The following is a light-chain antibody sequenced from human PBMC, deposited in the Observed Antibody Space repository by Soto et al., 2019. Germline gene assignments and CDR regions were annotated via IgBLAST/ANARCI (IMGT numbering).Light chain of an antibody. CDR3: QQYNSYSWT. Sequence: DLQITQSPSSPSASVGDRDHIPFPASQSISNSLNWYQHKPGNAPKLLIYAASSLESGVPSRFSGSGSGTEFTLTISSLQPDDFATYYCQQYNSYSWTFGQGTKVDIK. CDR1: QSISNS. CDR2: AAS. V-gene: IGKV1-5*01. J-gene: IGKJ1*01.